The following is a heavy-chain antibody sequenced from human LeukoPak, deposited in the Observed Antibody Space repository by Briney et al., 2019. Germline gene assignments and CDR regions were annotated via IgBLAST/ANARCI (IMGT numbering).Heavy chain of an antibody. V-gene: IGHV3-7*01. CDR2: IKQDGSEK. CDR3: ARDGDFWSAQGAFDV. D-gene: IGHD3-3*01. J-gene: IGHJ3*01. CDR1: GFTFSSYW. Sequence: GGSLRLSCAASGFTFSSYWMSWVRQAPGKGLEGVANIKQDGSEKYYVDSVKGRFTISRDSAKNSLYLQMNSLRAEDTAVYYCARDGDFWSAQGAFDVWGQGTMVTVYS.